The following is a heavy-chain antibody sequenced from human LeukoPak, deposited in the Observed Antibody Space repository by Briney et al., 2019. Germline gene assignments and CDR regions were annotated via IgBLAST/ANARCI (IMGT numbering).Heavy chain of an antibody. CDR1: GFTFSAHS. CDR2: IGLDGAQK. J-gene: IGHJ4*02. CDR3: ARWRGLQSEFDC. Sequence: PGGSLRLPCAASGFTFSAHSMGWVRQAPGKGLECVATIGLDGAQKDFVDSVKGRFTLSRDNAKNSLFLEMHRLRVEDTAVYYFARWRGLQSEFDCWGQGTLVTVSS. V-gene: IGHV3-7*01. D-gene: IGHD5-24*01.